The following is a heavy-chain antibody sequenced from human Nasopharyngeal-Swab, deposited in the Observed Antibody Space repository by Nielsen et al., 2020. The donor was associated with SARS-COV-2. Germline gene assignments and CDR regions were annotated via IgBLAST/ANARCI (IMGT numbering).Heavy chain of an antibody. Sequence: VRQAPGKGLEWVANINTDESEKHYLDSVKGRFTISRDNAKNSLYLQMNSLRAEDAAVYYCARGYCGGACPEGYWGQGTLVTVSS. J-gene: IGHJ4*02. CDR3: ARGYCGGACPEGY. V-gene: IGHV3-7*03. D-gene: IGHD2-21*01. CDR2: INTDESEK.